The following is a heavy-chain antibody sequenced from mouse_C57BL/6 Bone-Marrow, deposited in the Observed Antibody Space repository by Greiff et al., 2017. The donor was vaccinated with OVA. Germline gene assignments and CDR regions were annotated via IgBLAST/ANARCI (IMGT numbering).Heavy chain of an antibody. CDR2: IDPENGDT. J-gene: IGHJ3*01. D-gene: IGHD2-4*01. Sequence: DVQLQESGAELVRPGASVKLSCTASGFNIKDDYMHWVKQRPEQGLEWIGWIDPENGDTEYASKFQGKATITADTSSNTAYLQLSSLTSEDTAVYYCTTLRLRRWFAYWGQGTLVTVSA. V-gene: IGHV14-4*01. CDR3: TTLRLRRWFAY. CDR1: GFNIKDDY.